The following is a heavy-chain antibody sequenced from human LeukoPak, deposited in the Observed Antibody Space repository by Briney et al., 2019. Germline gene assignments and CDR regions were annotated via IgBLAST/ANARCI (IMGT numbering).Heavy chain of an antibody. J-gene: IGHJ4*02. V-gene: IGHV3-23*01. CDR3: AKETQLTVSALFDY. D-gene: IGHD1-1*01. Sequence: GGSLRLSCAASGFTFNNYAMSWVRQAPGKGLEWVSAISGSGGSTFYADSVKGRFTISRDSSKNTLFLQVNSLRAEDTAVYYCAKETQLTVSALFDYWGQGTLVAVSS. CDR2: ISGSGGST. CDR1: GFTFNNYA.